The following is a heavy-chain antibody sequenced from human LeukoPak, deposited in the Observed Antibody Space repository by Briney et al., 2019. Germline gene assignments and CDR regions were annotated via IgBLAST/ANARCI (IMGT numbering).Heavy chain of an antibody. J-gene: IGHJ4*02. V-gene: IGHV3-48*01. CDR2: ISSTSSTI. Sequence: PGGSLRLSCAASGFTFSSYWMSWVRQAPGKGLEWVSYISSTSSTIYYADSVKGRFTISRDNAKNSLYLQMNSLRAEDTAVYYCARDVAFDYWGQGTLVTVSS. CDR3: ARDVAFDY. CDR1: GFTFSSYW.